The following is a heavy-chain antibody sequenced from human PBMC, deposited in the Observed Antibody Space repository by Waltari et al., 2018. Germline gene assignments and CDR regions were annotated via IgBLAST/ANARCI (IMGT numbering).Heavy chain of an antibody. CDR1: GFTFNNHY. J-gene: IGHJ4*02. D-gene: IGHD6-25*01. V-gene: IGHV3-72*01. CDR2: TKNKAENYLT. Sequence: EVQLVESGGGLVQPGGSVTLSCAASGFTFNNHYMNWVRQAPGRGREWIGRTKNKAENYLTDYAASVQGRFSVSRDDSRNSLFLQMNSLETEDTAVYYCARDTAAALDYWGQGTLVTVSS. CDR3: ARDTAAALDY.